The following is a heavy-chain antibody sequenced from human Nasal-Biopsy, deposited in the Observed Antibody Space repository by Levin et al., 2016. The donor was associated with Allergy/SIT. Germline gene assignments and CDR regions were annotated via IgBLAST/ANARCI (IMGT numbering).Heavy chain of an antibody. V-gene: IGHV5-51*01. CDR3: ARRMSENGAGDY. Sequence: GGSLRLSCKASGYSFSTYWIGWVRQMPGKGLEWMGSIYPADSDTRYSPSFQGQVTISADKVKSVAYVQWSSLQASDSATYYCARRMSENGAGDYWGQGTLVTVSS. D-gene: IGHD1-14*01. CDR2: IYPADSDT. J-gene: IGHJ4*01. CDR1: GYSFSTYW.